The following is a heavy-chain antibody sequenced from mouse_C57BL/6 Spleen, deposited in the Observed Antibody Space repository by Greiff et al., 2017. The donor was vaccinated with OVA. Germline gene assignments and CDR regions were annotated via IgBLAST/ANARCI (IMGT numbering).Heavy chain of an antibody. CDR1: GFTFSSYA. V-gene: IGHV5-4*01. D-gene: IGHD2-5*01. Sequence: EVQGVESGGGLVKPGGSLKLSCAASGFTFSSYAMSWVRQTPEKRLEWVATISDGGSYTYYPDNVKGRFTISRDNAKNNLYLQMSHLKSEDTAMYYCAREEGYSNYPPWFAYWGQGTLVTVSA. CDR2: ISDGGSYT. J-gene: IGHJ3*01. CDR3: AREEGYSNYPPWFAY.